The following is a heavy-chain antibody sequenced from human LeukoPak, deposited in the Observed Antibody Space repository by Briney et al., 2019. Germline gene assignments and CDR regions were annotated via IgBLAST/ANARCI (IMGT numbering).Heavy chain of an antibody. D-gene: IGHD3-10*01. Sequence: ASVKVSCKASGYTFTSYYMHWVRQAPGQGLEWMGWINPNSGGTNYAQKLQGRVTMTTDTSTSTAYMELRSLRSDDTAVYYCARDPKNYGSGSSRDDAFDIWGQGTMVTVSS. CDR1: GYTFTSYY. CDR2: INPNSGGT. V-gene: IGHV1-2*02. CDR3: ARDPKNYGSGSSRDDAFDI. J-gene: IGHJ3*02.